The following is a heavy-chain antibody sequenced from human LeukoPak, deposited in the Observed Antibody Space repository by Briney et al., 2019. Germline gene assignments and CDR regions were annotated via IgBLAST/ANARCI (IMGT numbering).Heavy chain of an antibody. CDR3: ARGLAVTMVRGVENWFDP. V-gene: IGHV1-8*01. CDR1: GCTFTSYD. J-gene: IGHJ5*02. Sequence: GASVKVSCKASGCTFTSYDINWVRQATGQGLEWMGWMNPNSGNTGYAQKFQGGVTMTRNTSISTAYMELSSLRSEDTAVYYCARGLAVTMVRGVENWFDPWGQGTLVTVSS. CDR2: MNPNSGNT. D-gene: IGHD3-10*01.